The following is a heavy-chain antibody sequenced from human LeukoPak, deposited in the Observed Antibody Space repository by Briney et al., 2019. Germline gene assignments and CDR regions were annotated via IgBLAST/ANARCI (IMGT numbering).Heavy chain of an antibody. J-gene: IGHJ4*02. Sequence: GGSLRLSCAASGLTVGNSYMSWVRQAPGMGLEWVSVIYGGGYTYYADSVQGRFTISRDNSKNTLYLQMTSLRAEDTALYYCASMLPAPLHYFHYWGQGALVTVSS. D-gene: IGHD2-8*01. CDR2: IYGGGYT. CDR1: GLTVGNSY. V-gene: IGHV3-53*01. CDR3: ASMLPAPLHYFHY.